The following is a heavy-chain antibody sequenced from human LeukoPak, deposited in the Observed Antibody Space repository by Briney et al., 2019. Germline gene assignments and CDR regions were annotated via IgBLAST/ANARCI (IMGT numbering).Heavy chain of an antibody. D-gene: IGHD5-24*01. CDR1: GFTFSTLG. CDR2: ISSGSDTI. CDR3: ARATRDGYDY. V-gene: IGHV3-48*04. Sequence: PGGSLRLSCAASGFTFSTLGMNWVRQAPGKGPEWVSYISSGSDTIYYADSAKGRFTMSRDNAKNSLFLQMNSLRAEDTAVYYCARATRDGYDYWGQGTLVTVSS. J-gene: IGHJ4*02.